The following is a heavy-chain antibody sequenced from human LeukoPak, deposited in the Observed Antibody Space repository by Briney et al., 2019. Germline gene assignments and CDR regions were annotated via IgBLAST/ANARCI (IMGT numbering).Heavy chain of an antibody. Sequence: LETLSLTCTVSGGSISSSSYYWGWIRQPPGKGLEWIGSIYYSGSTYYNPSLKSRVTISVDTSKNQFSLKLSSVTAADTAVYYCARHGNNYYDSSGYSTPAEYFQHWGQGTLVTVSS. CDR1: GGSISSSSYY. J-gene: IGHJ1*01. CDR3: ARHGNNYYDSSGYSTPAEYFQH. V-gene: IGHV4-39*01. CDR2: IYYSGST. D-gene: IGHD3-22*01.